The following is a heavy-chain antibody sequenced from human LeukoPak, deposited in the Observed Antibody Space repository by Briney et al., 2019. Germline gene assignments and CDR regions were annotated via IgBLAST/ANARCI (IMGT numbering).Heavy chain of an antibody. Sequence: SQTLSLTCTVSGGSISSGGYYWSWIRQHPGKGLEWIGYIYYSGSTYYNPSLKSRVTISVDTSKNQFSLKLSSVTAADTAVYYCATSKLLLDYFDYWGQGTLVTVSS. CDR2: IYYSGST. CDR3: ATSKLLLDYFDY. CDR1: GGSISSGGYY. V-gene: IGHV4-31*03. D-gene: IGHD2-2*01. J-gene: IGHJ4*02.